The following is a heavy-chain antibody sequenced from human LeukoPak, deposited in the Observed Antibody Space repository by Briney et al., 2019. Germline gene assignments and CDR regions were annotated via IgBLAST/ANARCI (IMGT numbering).Heavy chain of an antibody. V-gene: IGHV3-7*01. D-gene: IGHD3-16*01. J-gene: IGHJ4*02. Sequence: PGGSLRLSCVPSGFTFSNFFTAWVRHPPGEGREWVANIKQDGGKNHYADSLRGRFTISRHNPNNSLYLQMNSLRSNDPSFYYCARDPVGSIDYWGEGRLVSVAS. CDR2: IKQDGGKN. CDR1: GFTFSNFF. CDR3: ARDPVGSIDY.